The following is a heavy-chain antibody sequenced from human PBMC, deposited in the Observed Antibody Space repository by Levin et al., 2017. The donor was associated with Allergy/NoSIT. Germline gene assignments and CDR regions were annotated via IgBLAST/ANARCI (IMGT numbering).Heavy chain of an antibody. Sequence: GESLKISCEVSGYSFARYWIGWVRQMPGKGLEWMGIIFPGDSDIRYSPSFRGQVTISADKSLSTAYLRWGSLRASDTAMYYCARTSCSTCSADYWGQGTLVTVSP. CDR1: GYSFARYW. CDR2: IFPGDSDI. V-gene: IGHV5-51*01. D-gene: IGHD6-13*01. CDR3: ARTSCSTCSADY. J-gene: IGHJ4*02.